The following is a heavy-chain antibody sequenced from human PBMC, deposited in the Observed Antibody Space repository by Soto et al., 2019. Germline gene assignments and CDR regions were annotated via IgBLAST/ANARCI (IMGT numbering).Heavy chain of an antibody. D-gene: IGHD6-13*01. J-gene: IGHJ5*02. CDR1: GGTFSSYT. V-gene: IGHV1-69*08. CDR2: IIPILGIA. Sequence: QVQLVQSGAEVKKPGSSVKVSCKASGGTFSSYTISWVRQAPGQGLEWMGRIIPILGIANYAQKFQDRVTITADKSTSTAYMELSSLRSEDTAVYYCARDGYEQQLGRRMAYNWFDPWGQGTLVTVSS. CDR3: ARDGYEQQLGRRMAYNWFDP.